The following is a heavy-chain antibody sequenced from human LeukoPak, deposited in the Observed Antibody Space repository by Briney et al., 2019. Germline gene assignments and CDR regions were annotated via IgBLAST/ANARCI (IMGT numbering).Heavy chain of an antibody. D-gene: IGHD6-19*01. CDR3: IVFAVTGTLGFDY. V-gene: IGHV3-48*01. Sequence: GGSLRLSCAASGFTFSSYSMNWVRQAPGKGLEWVSYISSSSSTIYYADSVKGRFTISRDNAKNSLSLQMNSLRAEDTAVYYCIVFAVTGTLGFDYRGQGTLVTVSS. CDR2: ISSSSSTI. CDR1: GFTFSSYS. J-gene: IGHJ4*02.